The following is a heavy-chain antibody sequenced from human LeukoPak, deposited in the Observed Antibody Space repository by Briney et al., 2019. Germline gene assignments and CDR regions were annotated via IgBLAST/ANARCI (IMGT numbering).Heavy chain of an antibody. CDR3: ARARSGSYSGFDY. D-gene: IGHD1-26*01. J-gene: IGHJ4*02. V-gene: IGHV3-7*03. CDR2: LKQDGSEK. Sequence: GGSLRLSCAASGFTFSNYGMHWVRQAPGKGLEWVANLKQDGSEKYYVDSVKGRFTIFRDNAKNSLYLQMNTLRDEDTAVYYCARARSGSYSGFDYWGQGTLVTVSS. CDR1: GFTFSNYG.